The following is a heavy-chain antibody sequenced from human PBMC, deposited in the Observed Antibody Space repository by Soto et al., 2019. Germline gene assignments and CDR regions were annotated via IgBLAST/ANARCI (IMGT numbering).Heavy chain of an antibody. Sequence: ASVKVSCKASGYTFTSYAMHWVRQAPGQRLEWMGWINAGNGNTKYSQKFQGRVTITRDTSASTAYMELSSLRSEDTAVYYCARDRTVATPHSDLFDYWGQGTLVTVSS. V-gene: IGHV1-3*01. CDR3: ARDRTVATPHSDLFDY. CDR2: INAGNGNT. J-gene: IGHJ4*02. CDR1: GYTFTSYA. D-gene: IGHD5-12*01.